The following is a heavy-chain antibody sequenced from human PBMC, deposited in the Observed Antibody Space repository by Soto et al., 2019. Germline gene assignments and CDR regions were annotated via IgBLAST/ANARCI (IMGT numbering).Heavy chain of an antibody. CDR2: ISYDGDIK. CDR3: ARDPIVYSSSYNWFDP. V-gene: IGHV3-30-3*01. CDR1: GFNFSRYS. J-gene: IGHJ5*02. Sequence: PGGSLRLSCAASGFNFSRYSVHWVRQAPGRGLEWVTLISYDGDIKYYAGSVEGRFTISRDNSKNTVFLLMNSLKPEDSAIYYCARDPIVYSSSYNWFDPWGQGTLVTV. D-gene: IGHD6-13*01.